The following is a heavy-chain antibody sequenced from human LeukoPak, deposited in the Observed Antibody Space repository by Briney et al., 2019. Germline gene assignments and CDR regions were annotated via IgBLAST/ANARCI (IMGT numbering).Heavy chain of an antibody. D-gene: IGHD5-18*01. CDR3: AREGYSYGSDY. CDR1: GGSISSYY. CDR2: SYYSGST. Sequence: PSETLSLTCTVSGGSISSYYWSWIRQPPGKGLEWIGYSYYSGSTNYNPSLKSRVTISVDTSKSQFSLKLSSVTAADTAVYYCAREGYSYGSDYWGQGTLVTVSS. J-gene: IGHJ4*02. V-gene: IGHV4-59*01.